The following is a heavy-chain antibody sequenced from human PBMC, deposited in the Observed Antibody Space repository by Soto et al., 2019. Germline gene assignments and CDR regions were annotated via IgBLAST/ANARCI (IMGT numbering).Heavy chain of an antibody. V-gene: IGHV3-23*01. CDR3: AKRVDFWSGTPFEY. CDR1: GFTFSSYA. J-gene: IGHJ4*02. CDR2: ISGSGGST. D-gene: IGHD3-3*01. Sequence: EVQLLESGGGLVQPGWSLRLSCAASGFTFSSYARSWVRQAPGKGLEWVSAISGSGGSTYYADSVKGRFTISRDNSKNTLYLQMNSLRAEDTAVYYCAKRVDFWSGTPFEYWGQGTLVTVSS.